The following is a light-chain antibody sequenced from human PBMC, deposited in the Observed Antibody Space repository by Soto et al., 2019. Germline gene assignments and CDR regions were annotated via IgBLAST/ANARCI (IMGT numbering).Light chain of an antibody. CDR2: GAS. CDR1: QSVSSSY. J-gene: IGKJ1*01. Sequence: EIVLNKARCTVCLTPGERATLCCRASQSVSSSYLAWYQQKPGQAPRLLIYGASNRATGIPARFGGSGSGTDFTLTISILEPEDFAVYYCQLRSSLPWTFGQGTKVDIK. V-gene: IGKV3D-20*02. CDR3: QLRSSLPWT.